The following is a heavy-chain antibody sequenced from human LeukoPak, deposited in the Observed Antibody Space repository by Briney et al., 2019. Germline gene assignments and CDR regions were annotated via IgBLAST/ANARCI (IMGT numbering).Heavy chain of an antibody. D-gene: IGHD3-10*01. CDR1: GGTFSSYA. V-gene: IGHV1-69*13. CDR2: IIPIFGIA. J-gene: IGHJ5*02. CDR3: ARDYVSGSLNWFDP. Sequence: GASVKVSCKASGGTFSSYAISWVRQAPGQGLEWMGGIIPIFGIANYAQKFQGRVTITADESTSTAYMELSSLRSEDTAVYYCARDYVSGSLNWFDPWGQGTLVTVSS.